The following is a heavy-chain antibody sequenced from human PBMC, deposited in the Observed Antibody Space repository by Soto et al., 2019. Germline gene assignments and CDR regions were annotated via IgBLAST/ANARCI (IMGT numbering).Heavy chain of an antibody. J-gene: IGHJ6*02. CDR3: ARDLYCGVDCYHYYYYGMDV. CDR2: ISAYNGNT. CDR1: GYTFTSYG. D-gene: IGHD2-21*02. Sequence: QVQLVQSGAEVKKPGAAVKVSCKTSGYTFTSYGISWVRQAPGQGLEWMGWISAYNGNTNYAQKLQGRVTMTTDTSTITAYMELRSLRSDDTAVYYCARDLYCGVDCYHYYYYGMDVWGQGTKVTVSS. V-gene: IGHV1-18*01.